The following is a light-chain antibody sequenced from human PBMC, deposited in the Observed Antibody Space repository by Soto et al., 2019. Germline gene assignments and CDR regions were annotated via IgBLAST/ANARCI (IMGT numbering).Light chain of an antibody. CDR1: QGISSY. J-gene: IGKJ4*01. V-gene: IGKV1-9*01. CDR2: DAS. Sequence: IQLTQSPSSLSASVGDRVTITCRASQGISSYLGWYQQKPGKAHNLLIYDASTLHSGVQSRFSGGGSGTDFTLTISSLQPEDFATYYCQQVNVYPSTFGGGTKVDIK. CDR3: QQVNVYPST.